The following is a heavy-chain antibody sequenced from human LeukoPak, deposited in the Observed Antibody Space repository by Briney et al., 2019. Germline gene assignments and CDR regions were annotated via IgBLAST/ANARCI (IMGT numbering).Heavy chain of an antibody. J-gene: IGHJ4*02. Sequence: ASVKVSCKASGYTFTSYDINWVRQATGQGLEWMGWMNPNSGNTGYAQKFQGRVTMTRSTSISTAYMELSSLRSEDTAVYYCARAGGYCGRISCPYCFDYWGQGSLVAVSS. V-gene: IGHV1-8*01. CDR1: GYTFTSYD. D-gene: IGHD2-15*01. CDR2: MNPNSGNT. CDR3: ARAGGYCGRISCPYCFDY.